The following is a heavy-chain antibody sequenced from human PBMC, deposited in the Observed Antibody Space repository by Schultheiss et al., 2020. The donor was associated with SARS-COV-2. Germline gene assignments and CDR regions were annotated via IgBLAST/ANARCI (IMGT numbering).Heavy chain of an antibody. V-gene: IGHV1-18*01. Sequence: ASVKVSCKASGYTFTSYGINWVRQAPGQGLEWMGWISVSIGNTNYAQKLQGRVTITRNTSISTAYMELSSLRSEDTAVYYCARKHTAIDYWGQGTLVTVSS. CDR3: ARKHTAIDY. CDR1: GYTFTSYG. CDR2: ISVSIGNT. J-gene: IGHJ4*02. D-gene: IGHD5-18*01.